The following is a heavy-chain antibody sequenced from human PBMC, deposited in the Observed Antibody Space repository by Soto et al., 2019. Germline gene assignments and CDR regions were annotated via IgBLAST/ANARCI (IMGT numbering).Heavy chain of an antibody. D-gene: IGHD2-21*02. CDR1: GFTFSSYG. V-gene: IGHV3-30*18. Sequence: RLSCAASGFTFSSYGMHWVRQAPGKGLEWVAVISYDGGYKHYADSVKGRFTISRDNSKNTLYVQMNSLRPEGTAVYYCAKVRTAFSYYYYGMDVWGQGTTVTVSS. CDR3: AKVRTAFSYYYYGMDV. J-gene: IGHJ6*02. CDR2: ISYDGGYK.